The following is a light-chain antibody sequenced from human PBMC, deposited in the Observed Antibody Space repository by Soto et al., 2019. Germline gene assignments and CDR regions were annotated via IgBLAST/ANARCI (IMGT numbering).Light chain of an antibody. CDR1: QSVLSSSNNKNC. J-gene: IGKJ1*01. V-gene: IGKV4-1*01. CDR3: QQYYTIPWT. Sequence: DIVMTQSPDSLAVSLGERATINCKSSQSVLSSSNNKNCLAWYQQKPGQPPRLLIYWASTRESGVPDRFSGSGSGTDFTLTISSLQAEDVAVYYCQQYYTIPWTFGQGTKVDSK. CDR2: WAS.